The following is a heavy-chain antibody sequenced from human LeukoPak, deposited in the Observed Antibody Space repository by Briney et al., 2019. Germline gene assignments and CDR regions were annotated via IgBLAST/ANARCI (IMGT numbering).Heavy chain of an antibody. D-gene: IGHD6-6*01. J-gene: IGHJ4*02. CDR3: ARETYSSSSIDY. Sequence: ASVKVSCKASGYTFTGYYMHWVRQAPGQGLEWMGWINPNSGGTNYAQKFQGRVTMTRDTSISTAYMELSRPRSDDTAVYYCARETYSSSSIDYWGQGTLVTVSS. V-gene: IGHV1-2*02. CDR1: GYTFTGYY. CDR2: INPNSGGT.